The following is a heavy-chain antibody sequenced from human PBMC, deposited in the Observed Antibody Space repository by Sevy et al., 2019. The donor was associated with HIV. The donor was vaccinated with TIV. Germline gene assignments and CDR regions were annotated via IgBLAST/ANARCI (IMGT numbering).Heavy chain of an antibody. J-gene: IGHJ6*02. CDR1: GFTFSSYG. Sequence: GGSLRLSCAASGFTFSSYGMHWVRQAPGKGLEWVAVISYDGSNKYYADSVKGRFTISRDNSKNTLYLQMNSLRAEDTAVYYYAKAGKDSSSWDNSYGMDVWGQGTTVTVSS. D-gene: IGHD6-13*01. CDR3: AKAGKDSSSWDNSYGMDV. V-gene: IGHV3-30*18. CDR2: ISYDGSNK.